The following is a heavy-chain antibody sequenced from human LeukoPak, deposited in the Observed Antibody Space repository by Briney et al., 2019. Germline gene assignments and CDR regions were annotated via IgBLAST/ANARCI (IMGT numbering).Heavy chain of an antibody. CDR1: GYTFTGYY. J-gene: IGHJ4*02. CDR2: INPNSGGT. D-gene: IGHD3-22*01. V-gene: IGHV1-2*06. CDR3: ARVWAHYYDSSGYYSLEEDY. Sequence: ASVKVSCKASGYTFTGYYMHWVRQAPGQGLEWMGRINPNSGGTNYAQKFQGRLTMTRDTSISTAYMELSRLGSDDTAVYYCARVWAHYYDSSGYYSLEEDYWGQGTLVTVSS.